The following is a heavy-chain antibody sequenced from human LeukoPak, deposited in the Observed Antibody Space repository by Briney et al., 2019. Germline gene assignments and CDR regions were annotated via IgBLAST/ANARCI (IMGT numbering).Heavy chain of an antibody. CDR3: ARPYYGSGSSHYYYMDV. CDR1: GGSISSSSYY. D-gene: IGHD3-10*01. V-gene: IGHV4-39*07. CDR2: INHSGST. Sequence: SETLSLTCTVSGGSISSSSYYWGWIRQPPGKGLEWIGEINHSGSTNYNPSLKSRVTISVDTSKNQFSLKLSSVTAADTAVYYCARPYYGSGSSHYYYMDVWGKGTTVTISS. J-gene: IGHJ6*03.